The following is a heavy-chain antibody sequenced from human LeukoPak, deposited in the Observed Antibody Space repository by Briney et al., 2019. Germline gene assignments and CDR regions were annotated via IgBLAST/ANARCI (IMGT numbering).Heavy chain of an antibody. CDR1: GFTFRTYG. V-gene: IGHV3-33*01. J-gene: IGHJ1*01. CDR2: AYGDGSDK. CDR3: ATGGNYYYTH. D-gene: IGHD3-16*01. Sequence: GGSLRLSCAASGFTFRTYGMHWVRQAPGKGLEWVAVAYGDGSDKYYIDSVKGRFTISKDISKNTLYVQMNGLRAEDTAVYYCATGGNYYYTHWGQGTLVTVSS.